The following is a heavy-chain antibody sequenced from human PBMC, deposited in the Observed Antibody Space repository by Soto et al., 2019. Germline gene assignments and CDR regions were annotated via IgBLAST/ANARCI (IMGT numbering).Heavy chain of an antibody. CDR3: AKFWGQPLYGMDV. CDR2: ISGSGGST. D-gene: IGHD7-27*01. CDR1: GFTFSSYA. Sequence: GESLRLSCAASGFTFSSYAMSWVRQAPGKGLEWVSAISGSGGSTYYADSVKGRFTISRDNSKNTLYLQMNSLRAEDTAVYYCAKFWGQPLYGMDVWGQGTTVTVSS. V-gene: IGHV3-23*01. J-gene: IGHJ6*02.